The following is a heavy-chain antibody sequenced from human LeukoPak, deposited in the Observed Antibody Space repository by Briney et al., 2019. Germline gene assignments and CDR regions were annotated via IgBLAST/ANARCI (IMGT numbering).Heavy chain of an antibody. D-gene: IGHD3-3*01. CDR2: IIPIFGTA. V-gene: IGHV1-69*13. CDR3: ASSPGGLRFLEWLFFDY. CDR1: GGTFSSYA. J-gene: IGHJ4*02. Sequence: ASVKVSCKASGGTFSSYAISWARQAPGQGLEWMGGIIPIFGTANYAQKFQGRVTITADESTSTAYMELSSLRSEDTAVYYCASSPGGLRFLEWLFFDYWGQGTLVTVSS.